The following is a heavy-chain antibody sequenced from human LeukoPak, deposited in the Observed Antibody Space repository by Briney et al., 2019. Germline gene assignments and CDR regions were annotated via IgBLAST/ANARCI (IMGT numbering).Heavy chain of an antibody. CDR1: RGTFSSYA. CDR2: IIPIFGTA. D-gene: IGHD2-15*01. CDR3: ARGRSGLDDY. J-gene: IGHJ4*02. V-gene: IGHV1-69*05. Sequence: ASVKVSCKASRGTFSSYAISWVRQAPGQGLERMGRIIPIFGTANYAQKFQGRVTITTDESTSTAYMELSSLRSEDTAVYYCARGRSGLDDYWGQGTLVTVSS.